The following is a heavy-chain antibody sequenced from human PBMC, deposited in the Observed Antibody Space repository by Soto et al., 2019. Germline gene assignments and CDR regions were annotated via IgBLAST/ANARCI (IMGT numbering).Heavy chain of an antibody. CDR3: ARQSPSYLFDY. CDR1: GGYISSSSYY. Sequence: SETLSLTCTVSGGYISSSSYYWGWIRQPPGKGLEWIGSIYYSGSTYYNPSLKSRVTISVDTSKNQFSLKLSSVTAADTAVYYCARQSPSYLFDYWGQGTLVTVSS. V-gene: IGHV4-39*01. J-gene: IGHJ4*02. CDR2: IYYSGST.